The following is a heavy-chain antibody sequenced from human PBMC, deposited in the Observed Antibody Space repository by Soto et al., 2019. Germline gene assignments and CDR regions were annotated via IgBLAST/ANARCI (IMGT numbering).Heavy chain of an antibody. V-gene: IGHV4-34*01. J-gene: IGHJ4*02. CDR2: LNHSGGT. CDR3: ARGRPTFDY. CDR1: GGSFRGYY. Sequence: QVQLQQWGAGLLKPSETLSLTCAVYGGSFRGYYWSWIRQSPGKGLEWIGELNHSGGTNYNPSLKSRVTISVDTSKNQLSLKLSSVTGADTAVYYCARGRPTFDYWGQGSLVTVSS.